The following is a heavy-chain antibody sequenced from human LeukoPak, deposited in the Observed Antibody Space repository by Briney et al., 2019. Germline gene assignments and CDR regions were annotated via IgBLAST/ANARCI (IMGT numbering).Heavy chain of an antibody. V-gene: IGHV1-2*02. D-gene: IGHD3-22*01. CDR1: GYIFGNYSIIFYNY. Sequence: ASVKVSCKASGYIFGNYSIIFYNYGISWVRQAPGQGLEWLGWINPKNGGTKYARKFWGRFTLTEDTSSGTAYMELNRLTSDDTAVYFCARVLHDRSALGFFYYYMDVWGKGTTVIVSS. CDR3: ARVLHDRSALGFFYYYMDV. J-gene: IGHJ6*03. CDR2: INPKNGGT.